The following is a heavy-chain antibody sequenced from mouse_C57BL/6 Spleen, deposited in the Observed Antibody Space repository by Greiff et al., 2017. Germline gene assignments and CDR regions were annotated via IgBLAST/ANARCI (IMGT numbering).Heavy chain of an antibody. Sequence: EVQLQESGAELVRPGASVKLSCTASGFNIKDDYMHWVKQRPEQGLEWIGWIDPENGDTEYASKFQGKATITADTSSNTAYLQLSSLTSEDTAVYYCTISYYSNYAFAYWGQGTLVTVSA. J-gene: IGHJ3*01. CDR3: TISYYSNYAFAY. CDR1: GFNIKDDY. D-gene: IGHD2-5*01. V-gene: IGHV14-4*01. CDR2: IDPENGDT.